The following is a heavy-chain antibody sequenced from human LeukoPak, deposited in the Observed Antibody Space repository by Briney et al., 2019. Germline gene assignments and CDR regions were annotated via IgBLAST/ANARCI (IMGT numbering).Heavy chain of an antibody. CDR2: IYYSGST. CDR3: ARAHYGSGSYYLRFDP. CDR1: GGSISSYY. Sequence: SETLSLTCTVSGGSISSYYWSWIRQPPGKGLEGIGYIYYSGSTNYNPSLKSRVTISVDTSKNQFSLKLSSVTAADTAVYYCARAHYGSGSYYLRFDPWGQGTLVTVSS. D-gene: IGHD3-10*01. V-gene: IGHV4-59*01. J-gene: IGHJ5*02.